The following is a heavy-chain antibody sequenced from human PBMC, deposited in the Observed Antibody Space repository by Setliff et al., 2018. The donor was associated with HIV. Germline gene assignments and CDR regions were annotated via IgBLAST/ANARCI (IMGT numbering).Heavy chain of an antibody. CDR2: SYYSGST. V-gene: IGHV4-39*02. CDR3: ARDGDDSSGYYLGY. CDR1: GGSISSSSYY. Sequence: SETLSLTCTVSGGSISSSSYYWGWIRQPPGKGLEWIGSSYYSGSTYYNPSLKSRVTISVDTSKNQFSLKLSSVTAADTAVYYCARDGDDSSGYYLGYWGQGTLVTVS. D-gene: IGHD3-22*01. J-gene: IGHJ4*02.